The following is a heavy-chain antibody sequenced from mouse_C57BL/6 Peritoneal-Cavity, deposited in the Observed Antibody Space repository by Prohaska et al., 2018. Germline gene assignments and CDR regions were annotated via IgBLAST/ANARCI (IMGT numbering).Heavy chain of an antibody. CDR3: AREGEGFAY. J-gene: IGHJ3*01. CDR2: ISYDGSN. CDR1: GYSITSGYY. V-gene: IGHV3-6*01. Sequence: DVQLQESGPGLVKPSQSLSLTCSVPGYSITSGYYWNWIRQFPGNKLEWMGYISYDGSNNYNPSLKNRISITRDTSKNQCFLKLNSVTTEDTATYYCAREGEGFAYWGQGTLVTVSA.